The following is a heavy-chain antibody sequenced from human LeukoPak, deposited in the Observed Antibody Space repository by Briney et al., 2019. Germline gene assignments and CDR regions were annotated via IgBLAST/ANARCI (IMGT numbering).Heavy chain of an antibody. Sequence: SETLSLTCAVYGGSFSGYYWSWIRQPPGKGLEWIGEINHSGSTNYNPSLKSRVTISVDTSKNQFSLKLSSVTAADTAVYYCARAELAYRLIDYWGQGTLVTVSS. CDR2: INHSGST. CDR3: ARAELAYRLIDY. V-gene: IGHV4-34*01. D-gene: IGHD3-10*01. CDR1: GGSFSGYY. J-gene: IGHJ4*02.